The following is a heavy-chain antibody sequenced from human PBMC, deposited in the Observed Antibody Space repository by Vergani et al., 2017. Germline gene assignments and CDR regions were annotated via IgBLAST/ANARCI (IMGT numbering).Heavy chain of an antibody. J-gene: IGHJ5*02. V-gene: IGHV1-8*03. Sequence: QVQLVQSGAEVKKPGASVKVSCKASGYTFTSYYMHWVRQAPGQGLEWMGWMNPNSGNTGYAQKFQGRVTITRNTSISTAYMELSSLRSEDTAVYYCARGQYFDWVNWFDPWGQGTLVTVSS. D-gene: IGHD3-9*01. CDR2: MNPNSGNT. CDR1: GYTFTSYY. CDR3: ARGQYFDWVNWFDP.